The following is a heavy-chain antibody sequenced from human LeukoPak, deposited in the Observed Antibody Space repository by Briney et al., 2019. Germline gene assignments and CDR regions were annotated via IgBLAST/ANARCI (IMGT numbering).Heavy chain of an antibody. D-gene: IGHD6-19*01. Sequence: SSETLSLTCTVSGGSISSGGYYWSWTRQPPGKGLEWIGYIYHSGSTYCNPSLKSRVTISVDRSKNQFSLKLSSVTAADTAVYYCASPKLDSSGWPIDYWGQGTLVTVSS. V-gene: IGHV4-30-2*01. CDR2: IYHSGST. CDR3: ASPKLDSSGWPIDY. J-gene: IGHJ4*02. CDR1: GGSISSGGYY.